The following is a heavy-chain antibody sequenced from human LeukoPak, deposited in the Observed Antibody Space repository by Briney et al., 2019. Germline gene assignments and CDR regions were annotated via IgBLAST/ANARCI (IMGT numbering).Heavy chain of an antibody. CDR1: GGSFSGYY. D-gene: IGHD4-17*01. CDR2: INHSGST. J-gene: IGHJ4*02. Sequence: SETLSLTCAVYGGSFSGYYWIWIRQPPGKGLEWIGEINHSGSTNYNPSLKSRVTISVDTSKNQFSLKLSSVTAADTAVYYCAARYGGVDYWGQGTLVTVSS. V-gene: IGHV4-34*01. CDR3: AARYGGVDY.